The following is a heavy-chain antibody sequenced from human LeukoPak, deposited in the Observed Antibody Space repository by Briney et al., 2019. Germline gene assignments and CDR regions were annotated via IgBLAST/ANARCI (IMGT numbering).Heavy chain of an antibody. V-gene: IGHV4-31*03. D-gene: IGHD2-15*01. J-gene: IGHJ4*02. CDR1: GGSVGSGVSY. CDR2: IYYAGST. Sequence: PSETLSLTCTVSGGSVGSGVSYWNWIRHPPGKGLEWIGYIYYAGSTYYNPSLKSRVTISLDTSKNQFSLKLNSVTAADTAMYYCAGYSDSRPYWGQGTLVTVSS. CDR3: AGYSDSRPY.